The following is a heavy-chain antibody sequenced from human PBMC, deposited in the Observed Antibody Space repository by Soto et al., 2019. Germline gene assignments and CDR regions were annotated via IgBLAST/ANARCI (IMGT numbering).Heavy chain of an antibody. J-gene: IGHJ6*02. V-gene: IGHV4-59*01. CDR2: IYYSGNT. CDR1: GASISSYY. Sequence: SETLSLTCDVSGASISSYYWSWIRQPPGKGLEWIGYIYYSGNTNYNPSLKSRVTMSVDTSKNQFSLNLTSVTAADKAVYFCARASYGSGNYYAPYYFYAMDVWGHGTTVTVSS. D-gene: IGHD3-10*01. CDR3: ARASYGSGNYYAPYYFYAMDV.